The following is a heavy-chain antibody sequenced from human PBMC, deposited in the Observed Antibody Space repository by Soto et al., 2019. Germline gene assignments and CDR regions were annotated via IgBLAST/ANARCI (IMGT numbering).Heavy chain of an antibody. V-gene: IGHV1-69*08. CDR3: AREEGSYNMGTFPFYYLDV. CDR1: GGTFTSDP. J-gene: IGHJ6*03. Sequence: QVQLVQSGPEVKKSGSSVKVSCKLSGGTFTSDPISWLRRAPGQGLEWMGRIIPILGTGNYAQKFQGRITITEDKSTNTGYMELSSLTSEDTAIYSCAREEGSYNMGTFPFYYLDVWGNGTTVTVSS. D-gene: IGHD3-10*01. CDR2: IIPILGTG.